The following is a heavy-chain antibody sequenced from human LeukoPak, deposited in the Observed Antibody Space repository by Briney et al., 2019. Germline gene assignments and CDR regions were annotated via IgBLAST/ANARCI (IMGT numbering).Heavy chain of an antibody. D-gene: IGHD3-10*01. J-gene: IGHJ4*02. V-gene: IGHV4-39*01. CDR1: GGSISSSSYY. Sequence: SETLSLTCTVSGGSISSSSYYWGWIRQPPGKGLEWIGSIYYSGSTYYNPSLKSRVTISVDTSKNQFPLKLSSVTAADTAVYYCARKGIITMVRGTLSPYFDYWGQGTLVTVSS. CDR2: IYYSGST. CDR3: ARKGIITMVRGTLSPYFDY.